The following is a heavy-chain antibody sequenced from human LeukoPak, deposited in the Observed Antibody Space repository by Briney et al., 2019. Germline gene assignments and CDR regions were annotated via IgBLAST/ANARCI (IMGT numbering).Heavy chain of an antibody. CDR2: ISSSSNYI. CDR3: ARDVGASAPDAFDI. Sequence: GGSLRLSCAASGFTFSTYAMNWVRQAPGKGLEWVSSISSSSNYIYYADSVKGRFTISRDNAKNSLYLQMNSLRAEDTDVYYCARDVGASAPDAFDIWGQGTMVTVSS. CDR1: GFTFSTYA. D-gene: IGHD1-26*01. J-gene: IGHJ3*02. V-gene: IGHV3-21*01.